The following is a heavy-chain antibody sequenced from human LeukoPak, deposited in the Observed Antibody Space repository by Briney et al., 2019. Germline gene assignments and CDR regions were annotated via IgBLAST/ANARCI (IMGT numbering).Heavy chain of an antibody. D-gene: IGHD5-18*01. CDR1: GGTFSSYA. CDR3: ARGRGGYSYGISFDY. Sequence: ASVKVSCKASGGTFSSYAISWVRQAPGQGLEWMGRIIPIFGIANYAQKFQGRVTITADKSTSTAYMELSSLRSEDTAVYYCARGRGGYSYGISFDYWGQGTLVTVSS. CDR2: IIPIFGIA. J-gene: IGHJ4*02. V-gene: IGHV1-69*04.